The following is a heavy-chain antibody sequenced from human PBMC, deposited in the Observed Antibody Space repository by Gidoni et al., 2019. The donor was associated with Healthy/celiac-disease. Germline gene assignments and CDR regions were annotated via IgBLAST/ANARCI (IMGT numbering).Heavy chain of an antibody. CDR1: GYSISSGYY. V-gene: IGHV4-38-2*02. Sequence: QVQLQESGPGLVKPSETLSLTCTVSGYSISSGYYWGWIRQPPGKGLEWIGSIYHSGSTYYNPSLKSRVTISVDTSKNQFSLKLSSVTAADTAVYYCARDLMSPIVATMSHDYWGQGTLVTVSS. J-gene: IGHJ4*02. CDR3: ARDLMSPIVATMSHDY. D-gene: IGHD5-12*01. CDR2: IYHSGST.